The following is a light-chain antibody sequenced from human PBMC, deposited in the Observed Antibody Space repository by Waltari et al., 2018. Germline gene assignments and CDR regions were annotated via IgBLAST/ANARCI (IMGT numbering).Light chain of an antibody. CDR1: QGISSY. Sequence: AIRITQSPSSLSASTGDRVTITCRASQGISSYLAWYQQKPGKAPKLLIYAASTLQSGVPSRFSGSGSGTDFTLTISCLQSEDFATYYCLQLSDDPRTFGQGTKVEIK. CDR3: LQLSDDPRT. CDR2: AAS. V-gene: IGKV1-8*01. J-gene: IGKJ1*01.